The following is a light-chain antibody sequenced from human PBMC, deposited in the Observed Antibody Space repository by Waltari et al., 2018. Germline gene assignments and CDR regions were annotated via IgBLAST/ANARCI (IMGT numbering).Light chain of an antibody. CDR1: DGMIGY. CDR2: AAS. J-gene: IGKJ1*01. CDR3: QLHNSSPWT. Sequence: TGGAQDGMIGYLAWYQQKGGQAPRLLIYAASTRHSGIPYRFSGSGSGTDFTLTITSLQPEDFGAYYCQLHNSSPWTFGQGTKVEIK. V-gene: IGKV1-9*01.